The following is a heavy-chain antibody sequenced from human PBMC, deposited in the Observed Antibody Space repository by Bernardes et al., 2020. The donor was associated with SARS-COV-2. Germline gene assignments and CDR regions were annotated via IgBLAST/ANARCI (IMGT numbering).Heavy chain of an antibody. CDR1: GVTFSRFA. J-gene: IGHJ5*02. D-gene: IGHD6-13*01. CDR3: ARDQLIGITWYRVGFDP. Sequence: WGTLTLSCAASGVTFSRFAMTWVRQAPGKGLEWVATSRGGGGATYYADSVRGRFTISRDNSKNTLYMQMSGLRAEDTALYYCARDQLIGITWYRVGFDPWGQRTLVTVSS. V-gene: IGHV3-23*01. CDR2: SRGGGGAT.